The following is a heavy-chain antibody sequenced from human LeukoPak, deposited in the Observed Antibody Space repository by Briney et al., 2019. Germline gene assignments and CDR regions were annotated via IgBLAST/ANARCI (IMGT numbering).Heavy chain of an antibody. CDR2: INHSGST. Sequence: KPSETLSLTCAVYGGSFSGYYWSWIRQPPGKGLEWIGEINHSGSTNYNPSLKSRVTISVDTSKNQFSLKLSSVTAADTAVYYCARSHPAAMNYWGQGTPVTVSS. D-gene: IGHD2-2*01. V-gene: IGHV4-34*01. CDR1: GGSFSGYY. CDR3: ARSHPAAMNY. J-gene: IGHJ4*02.